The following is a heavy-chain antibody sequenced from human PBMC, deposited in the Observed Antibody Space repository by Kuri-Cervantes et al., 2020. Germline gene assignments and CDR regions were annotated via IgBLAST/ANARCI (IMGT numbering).Heavy chain of an antibody. CDR2: ISWDGGST. J-gene: IGHJ6*04. D-gene: IGHD1-26*01. CDR3: AREWALDV. Sequence: GGSLRLSCAASGFTFDDYAMHWVRQAPGKGLEWVSLISWDGGSTYYADSVKGRFTISRDNAKNSLYLQMNSLRAEDTAVYYCAREWALDVWGKGTTVTVSS. CDR1: GFTFDDYA. V-gene: IGHV3-43D*04.